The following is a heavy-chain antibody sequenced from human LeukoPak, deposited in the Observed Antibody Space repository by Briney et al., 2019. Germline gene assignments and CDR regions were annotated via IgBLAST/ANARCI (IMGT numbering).Heavy chain of an antibody. CDR2: IYTSGST. CDR3: ARDHVSTRRNYYGSGYYYYYYMDV. D-gene: IGHD3-10*01. J-gene: IGHJ6*03. Sequence: SETLSLTCTVSGYSISSGYYWGWIRQPAGKGLEWIGRIYTSGSTNYNPSLKSRVTMSVDTSKNQFSLKLSSVTAADTAVYYCARDHVSTRRNYYGSGYYYYYYMDVWGKGTTVTVSS. CDR1: GYSISSGYY. V-gene: IGHV4-4*07.